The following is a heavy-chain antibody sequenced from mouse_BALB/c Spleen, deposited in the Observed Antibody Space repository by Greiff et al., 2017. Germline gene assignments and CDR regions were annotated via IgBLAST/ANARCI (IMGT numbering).Heavy chain of an antibody. Sequence: EVMLVESGGGLVKPGGSLKLSCAASGFAFSSYDMSWVRQTPEKRLEWVAYISSGGGSTYYPDTVKGRFTISRDNAKNTLYLQMSSLKSEDTAMYYCARQSGSSYFDYWGQGTTLTVSS. V-gene: IGHV5-12-1*01. CDR2: ISSGGGST. CDR3: ARQSGSSYFDY. D-gene: IGHD1-1*01. J-gene: IGHJ2*01. CDR1: GFAFSSYD.